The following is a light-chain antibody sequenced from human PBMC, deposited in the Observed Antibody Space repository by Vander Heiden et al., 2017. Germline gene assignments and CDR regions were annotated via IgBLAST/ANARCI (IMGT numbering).Light chain of an antibody. V-gene: IGLV2-8*01. Sequence: QSALTQPPPASGSPGQSVTISCTGTTSDVGGYDSVSWYQQHPGKAPKLMIYEVNKRPSGVPDRFSGSKSGNTASLTVSGLQAEDEADYYCSSYAGSNNLVFGGGTKLTVL. CDR1: TSDVGGYDS. CDR3: SSYAGSNNLV. J-gene: IGLJ2*01. CDR2: EVN.